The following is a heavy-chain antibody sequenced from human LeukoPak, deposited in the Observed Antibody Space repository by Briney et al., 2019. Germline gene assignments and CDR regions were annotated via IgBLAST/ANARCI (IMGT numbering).Heavy chain of an antibody. CDR3: ARGGRRQSYYDSSGYYRRDFDY. Sequence: SETLSLTCAVYGGSFSGYYWSWIRQPPGKGLEWIGEINHSGSTNYNPSLKSRVTISVDTSKKQFSLKLSSVTAADTAVYYCARGGRRQSYYDSSGYYRRDFDYWGQGTLVTVSS. J-gene: IGHJ4*02. CDR2: INHSGST. D-gene: IGHD3-22*01. V-gene: IGHV4-34*01. CDR1: GGSFSGYY.